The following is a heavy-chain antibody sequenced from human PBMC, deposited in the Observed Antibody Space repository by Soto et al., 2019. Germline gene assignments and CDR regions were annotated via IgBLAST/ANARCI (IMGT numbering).Heavy chain of an antibody. D-gene: IGHD6-13*01. J-gene: IGHJ4*02. CDR1: GGSISSSSYY. V-gene: IGHV4-39*01. Sequence: PSETLSLTCTVSGGSISSSSYYWGWIRQPPGKGLEWIGSIYYSGSTYYNPSLKSRVTISVDTSKNQFSLKLSSVTAADTAVYYRARSAAGSNCFDYWGQGTLVTVSS. CDR2: IYYSGST. CDR3: ARSAAGSNCFDY.